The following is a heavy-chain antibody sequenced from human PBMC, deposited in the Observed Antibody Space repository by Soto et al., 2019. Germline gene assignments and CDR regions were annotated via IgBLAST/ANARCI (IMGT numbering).Heavy chain of an antibody. Sequence: QVQLVQSGTEVKKPGSSVKVSCKASGGTFSSSGFSWVRQAPGQGLEWMGVIVPSLDTTKYAQKFEARVTITADQFTSTACMELSSLGSEDTAVYYCASWRQPRGIADPYDVDVWGQCTRALVSS. J-gene: IGHJ6*02. CDR3: ASWRQPRGIADPYDVDV. D-gene: IGHD2-21*01. CDR2: IVPSLDTT. CDR1: GGTFSSSG. V-gene: IGHV1-69*01.